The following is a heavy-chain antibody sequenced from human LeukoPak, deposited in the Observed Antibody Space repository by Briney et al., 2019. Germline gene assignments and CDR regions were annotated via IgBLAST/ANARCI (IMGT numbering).Heavy chain of an antibody. J-gene: IGHJ3*02. D-gene: IGHD3-16*01. CDR2: IVVGSGDT. Sequence: ASVKVSCKTSGFTFSSSTVQWVRQARGQGLEWIGWIVVGSGDTNYAQKFQERVTITRDTSTSTAYMDLSSLGSEDTAVYYCAARPRDYVTFDIWGQGTMVTVSS. CDR3: AARPRDYVTFDI. V-gene: IGHV1-58*01. CDR1: GFTFSSST.